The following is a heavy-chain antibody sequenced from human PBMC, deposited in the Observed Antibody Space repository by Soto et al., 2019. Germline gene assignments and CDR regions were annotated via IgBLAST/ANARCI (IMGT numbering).Heavy chain of an antibody. D-gene: IGHD6-19*01. J-gene: IGHJ4*02. CDR3: ARGRVEDCSGRDNYFDY. V-gene: IGHV3-64*01. CDR1: GFTFSCYC. CDR2: INTNGVNT. Sequence: EVQLVESGGGLVQPGGSLRLSCAASGFTFSCYCMFRVRQAPGKGLEYVSAINTNGVNTFYAKSVKGRFTISRDNSKNTMYLQICSLRAEDQAVYYCARGRVEDCSGRDNYFDYWSQVTLVTDSS.